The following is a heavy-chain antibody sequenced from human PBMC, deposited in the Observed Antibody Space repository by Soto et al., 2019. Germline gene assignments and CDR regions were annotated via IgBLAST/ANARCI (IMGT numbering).Heavy chain of an antibody. J-gene: IGHJ4*02. Sequence: GASVKVSCKASGYTFTSYGITWVRQAPGQGLEWMGWISAYNGNINYAQKFQGRVTMTEDTSTDTAYMELSSLRSEDTAVYYCATEKNLGNKWLAKILFDYWGQGTLVTVAS. V-gene: IGHV1-18*01. CDR1: GYTFTSYG. D-gene: IGHD3-22*01. CDR2: ISAYNGNI. CDR3: ATEKNLGNKWLAKILFDY.